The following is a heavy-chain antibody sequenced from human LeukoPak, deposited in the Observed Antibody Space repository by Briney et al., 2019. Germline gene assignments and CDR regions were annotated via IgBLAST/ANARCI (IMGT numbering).Heavy chain of an antibody. D-gene: IGHD2-2*01. Sequence: SETLSLTCTVSGGSISSYYWSWIRQPPGKGLEWIGYIYTSGSTNYNPSLKSRVTISVDTSKNQFSLKLSSVTAADTAVYYCARVRPFGCSSTSCYLGLRWFDPWGQGTLVTVSS. V-gene: IGHV4-4*09. CDR2: IYTSGST. CDR3: ARVRPFGCSSTSCYLGLRWFDP. CDR1: GGSISSYY. J-gene: IGHJ5*02.